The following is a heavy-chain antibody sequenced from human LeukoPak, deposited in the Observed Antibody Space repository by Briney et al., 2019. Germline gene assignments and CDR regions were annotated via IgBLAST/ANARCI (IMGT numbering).Heavy chain of an antibody. CDR1: GFTFCSYT. Sequence: GESLRLACAASGFTFCSYTMNWVRQAPGKGLEWVSSISSSSSYIYYADSVKGRFTISRDNAKNSLYLQMNSLRAEDTAVYYCARSQVGDTTDYFDYWGQGTLVTVSS. CDR2: ISSSSSYI. D-gene: IGHD1-26*01. V-gene: IGHV3-21*01. CDR3: ARSQVGDTTDYFDY. J-gene: IGHJ4*02.